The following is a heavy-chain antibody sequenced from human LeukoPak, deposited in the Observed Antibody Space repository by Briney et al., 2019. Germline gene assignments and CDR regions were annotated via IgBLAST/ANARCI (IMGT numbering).Heavy chain of an antibody. V-gene: IGHV4-4*07. CDR2: IYDGGST. D-gene: IGHD3-10*01. CDR1: GGSVNSYH. J-gene: IGHJ5*02. Sequence: SETLSLTCTVSGGSVNSYHLSWIRQPAGKTLEWIGRIYDGGSTNYNPSLKSRVTMSADTSKNQISPKLKSVTAADTAVYYCARDSGTSGEVKFDPWGQGALVTVSS. CDR3: ARDSGTSGEVKFDP.